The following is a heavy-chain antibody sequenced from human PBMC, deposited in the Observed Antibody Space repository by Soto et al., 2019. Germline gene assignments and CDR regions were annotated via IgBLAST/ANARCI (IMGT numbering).Heavy chain of an antibody. D-gene: IGHD2-15*01. CDR1: GFSLSTSGVG. CDR3: VRKKNYCSGGPCYNDSFDF. CDR2: IYWDDAE. V-gene: IGHV2-5*04. J-gene: IGHJ3*01. Sequence: QITLKESGPTLVKPTQTLTLTCTFSGFSLSTSGVGVGWIRQPPGKALEWLALIYWDDAERYRASLKSRLTITKDTSKHQVVLTMTNMDPVDTGTYYCVRKKNYCSGGPCYNDSFDFWGQGTMVTVSS.